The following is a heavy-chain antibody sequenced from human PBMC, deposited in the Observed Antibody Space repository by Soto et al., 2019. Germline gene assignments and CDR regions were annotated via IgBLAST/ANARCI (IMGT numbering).Heavy chain of an antibody. CDR3: AREGYCSGGSCYSRTLDY. J-gene: IGHJ4*02. Sequence: SETLSLTCAVYGGSFSGYYWSWIRQPPGKGLEWIGEINHSGSTNYNPSLKSRVTISVNTSKNQFSLKLSSVTAADTAVYYCAREGYCSGGSCYSRTLDYWGQGTLVTVSS. CDR1: GGSFSGYY. V-gene: IGHV4-34*01. D-gene: IGHD2-15*01. CDR2: INHSGST.